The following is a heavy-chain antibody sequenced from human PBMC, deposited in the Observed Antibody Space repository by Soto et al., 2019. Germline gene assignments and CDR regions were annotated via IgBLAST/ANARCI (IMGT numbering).Heavy chain of an antibody. J-gene: IGHJ5*02. CDR1: GGSISSSNW. D-gene: IGHD1-26*01. Sequence: SETLSLTCAVSGGSISSSNWRNWVRQPPGKGLEWIGEIYHSGSTNYNPSLKSRVTISVDTSKNQFSLRLSSVTAADTAVFYCARGFPTGGYHNGNWFDPWGQGTLVTVSS. CDR2: IYHSGST. CDR3: ARGFPTGGYHNGNWFDP. V-gene: IGHV4-4*02.